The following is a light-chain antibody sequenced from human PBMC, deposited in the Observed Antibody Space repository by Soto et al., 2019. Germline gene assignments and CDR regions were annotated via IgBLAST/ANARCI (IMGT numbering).Light chain of an antibody. CDR3: QQYNNWPALT. Sequence: EIVMTQSPATLSVSPGERATLSCRASQSVSSNLAWYQQKPGQAPRLLIYGASTRATGIAARFSGSRSGTECTLTISSLQSEDFAVYYCQQYNNWPALTFGGGTKVEIK. CDR2: GAS. V-gene: IGKV3-15*01. J-gene: IGKJ4*01. CDR1: QSVSSN.